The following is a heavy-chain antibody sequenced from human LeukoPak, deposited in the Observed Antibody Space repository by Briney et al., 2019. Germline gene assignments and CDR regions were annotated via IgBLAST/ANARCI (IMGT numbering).Heavy chain of an antibody. CDR1: GFTFSSYT. Sequence: GGSLRLSCTASGFTFSSYTMHWVRQAPGKGLECVAVMSYDGAITYYADSVKGRFTISRDNSRNMLYLQVNSLRAEDTATYFCARHQRSTPYTDYWGQGTLVTVSS. CDR3: ARHQRSTPYTDY. V-gene: IGHV3-30-3*01. CDR2: MSYDGAIT. J-gene: IGHJ4*02. D-gene: IGHD4-11*01.